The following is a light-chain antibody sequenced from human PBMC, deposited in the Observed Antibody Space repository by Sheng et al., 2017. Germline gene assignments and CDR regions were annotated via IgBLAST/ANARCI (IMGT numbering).Light chain of an antibody. J-gene: IGLJ3*02. CDR1: SSNIGSNS. CDR2: KNN. CDR3: AAWDDSLSGLWV. Sequence: QTVVTQPPSASGTPGQRVTISCSGSSSNIGSNSVYWYQHLPGSAPKLLIYKNNQRPSGVPDRFSGSKSGTSASLAIGGLRSEDEGDYYCAAWDDSLSGLWVFGGGTKLTVL. V-gene: IGLV1-47*01.